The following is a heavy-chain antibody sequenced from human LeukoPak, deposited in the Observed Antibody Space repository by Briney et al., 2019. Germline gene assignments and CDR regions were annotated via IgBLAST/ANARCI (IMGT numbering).Heavy chain of an antibody. CDR1: GGTFSSYA. CDR2: IIPIFGTA. Sequence: GASVKVSCKASGGTFSSYAISWVRQAPGQGLEWMGGIIPIFGTANYAQKFRGRVTITADKSTSTAYMELSSLRSEDTAVYYCARHPEATPSIGYDYWGQGTLVTVSS. J-gene: IGHJ4*02. D-gene: IGHD4-23*01. V-gene: IGHV1-69*06. CDR3: ARHPEATPSIGYDY.